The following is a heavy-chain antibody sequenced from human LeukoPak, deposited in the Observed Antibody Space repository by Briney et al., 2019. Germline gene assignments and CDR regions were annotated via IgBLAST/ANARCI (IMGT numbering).Heavy chain of an antibody. CDR1: GFTFSSYS. J-gene: IGHJ4*02. D-gene: IGHD3-22*01. CDR2: ISSSSSYI. V-gene: IGHV3-21*01. Sequence: GGSLRLSCAASGFTFSSYSMNWVRQAPGKGLEWVSSISSSSSYIYYADSVKGRFTISRDNAKNSLYLQMNSLRAEDTAVYYCARDGLYYDSSGYWCDYWGQGTLVTVSS. CDR3: ARDGLYYDSSGYWCDY.